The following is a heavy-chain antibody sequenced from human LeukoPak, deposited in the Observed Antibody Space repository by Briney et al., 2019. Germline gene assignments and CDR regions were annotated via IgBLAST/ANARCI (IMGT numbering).Heavy chain of an antibody. CDR3: ARSSYCGGDCYRDY. V-gene: IGHV1-8*01. Sequence: ASVKVSCKASGYTFTSYDINWVRQATGQGLEWMGWMNPNSGNTGYAQKFQGRVTMTRNTSISTAYMELGSLRSEDTAVYYCARSSYCGGDCYRDYWGQGTLVTVSS. J-gene: IGHJ4*02. CDR1: GYTFTSYD. D-gene: IGHD2-21*02. CDR2: MNPNSGNT.